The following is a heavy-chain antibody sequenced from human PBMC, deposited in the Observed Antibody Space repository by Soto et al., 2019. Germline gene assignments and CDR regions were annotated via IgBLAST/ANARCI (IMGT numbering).Heavy chain of an antibody. D-gene: IGHD6-13*01. CDR3: VWDSAAGTPNPYGMDV. CDR2: IIPIFGTA. V-gene: IGHV1-69*13. Sequence: ASVKVSCKASGGTFSSYAISWVRQAPGQGLEWMGGIIPIFGTANYAQKFQGRVTITADESTSTAYMELSSLRSEDTAVYYCVWDSAAGTPNPYGMDVWGRGTTVTVSS. J-gene: IGHJ6*02. CDR1: GGTFSSYA.